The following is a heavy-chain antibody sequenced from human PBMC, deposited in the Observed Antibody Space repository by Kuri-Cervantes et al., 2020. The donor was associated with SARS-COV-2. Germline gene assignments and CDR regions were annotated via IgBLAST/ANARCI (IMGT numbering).Heavy chain of an antibody. CDR3: ARDLLLYYDSSGYHNWFDP. J-gene: IGHJ5*02. V-gene: IGHV4-38-2*02. CDR1: GYSISSGYY. CDR2: IYHSGST. Sequence: SETLSLTCAVSGYSISSGYYWGWVRQPPGKGLEWIGSIYHSGSTYYNPSLMSRVTILVDTSKNQFSLKLSSVTAADTAVYYCARDLLLYYDSSGYHNWFDPWGQGTLVTVSS. D-gene: IGHD3-22*01.